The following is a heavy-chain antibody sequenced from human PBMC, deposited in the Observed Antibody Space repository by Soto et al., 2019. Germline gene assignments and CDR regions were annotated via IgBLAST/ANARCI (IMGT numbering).Heavy chain of an antibody. Sequence: ASVKVSCKASRYSFTTYALHWVRQAPGQRLEWMGWINAGKGDTKYSEKFQGRVTITRGTSANTAYMELSSLRSEDTSVYYCARHLHPTTGYCPSTSCYHFDYWGQGTLVTVSS. D-gene: IGHD2-2*01. CDR3: ARHLHPTTGYCPSTSCYHFDY. V-gene: IGHV1-3*01. J-gene: IGHJ4*02. CDR1: RYSFTTYA. CDR2: INAGKGDT.